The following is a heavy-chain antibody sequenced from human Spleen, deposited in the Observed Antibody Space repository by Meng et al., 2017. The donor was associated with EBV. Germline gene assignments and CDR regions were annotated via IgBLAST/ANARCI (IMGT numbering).Heavy chain of an antibody. D-gene: IGHD3-10*01. Sequence: GQLVGSGGGLVQPGGSLCLSCAASGFTFSASASSWVSHARRKGMEWVSTISAGIGNTHYAASVKGRFTISRDNSKNTLYLHMNNLRADDTAVYYCALWFREHFDYWGQGTLVTVSS. V-gene: IGHV3-23*04. J-gene: IGHJ4*02. CDR2: ISAGIGNT. CDR1: GFTFSASA. CDR3: ALWFREHFDY.